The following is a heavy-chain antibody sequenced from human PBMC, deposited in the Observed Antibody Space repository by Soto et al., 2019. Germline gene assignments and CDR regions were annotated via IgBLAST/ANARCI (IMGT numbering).Heavy chain of an antibody. D-gene: IGHD3-22*01. V-gene: IGHV4-31*03. CDR1: GGSISSGGYY. J-gene: IGHJ4*02. Sequence: SQTLSLTCTVSGGSISSGGYYWSWIRQHPGKGLEWIGYIYYSGSTYYNPSLKSRVTISVDTSKNQFSLKLSSVTAADTAVCYCASTYYYDSSGYSPPHYWGQGTLVTVSS. CDR2: IYYSGST. CDR3: ASTYYYDSSGYSPPHY.